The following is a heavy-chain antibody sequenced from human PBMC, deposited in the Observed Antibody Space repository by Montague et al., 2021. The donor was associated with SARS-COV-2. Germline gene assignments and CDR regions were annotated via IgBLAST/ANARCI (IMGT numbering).Heavy chain of an antibody. D-gene: IGHD3-3*01. CDR1: GFIFSSSW. J-gene: IGHJ6*02. Sequence: SRRLSCSASGFIFSSSWMSWARQVPGKGLEWVANIKQDESEKYYVDSVKDRFTISRDNAKNSLYLQMNSLRAEDTAVYYCARRNDFWTPDVWGQGTTVTVSS. CDR2: IKQDESEK. V-gene: IGHV3-7*01. CDR3: ARRNDFWTPDV.